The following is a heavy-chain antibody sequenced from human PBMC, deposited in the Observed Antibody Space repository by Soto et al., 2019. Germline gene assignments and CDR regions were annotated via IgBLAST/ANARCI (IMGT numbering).Heavy chain of an antibody. V-gene: IGHV4-4*02. Sequence: QVQLQESDPGLVKPSGTLSLTCTVSGGSMSSSNWWNWVRQSPGKGLEWIGEAHHSGRTNYNPSLKSPVTISVDKSKNHFSLKLSSVTAADTAVYYCARSEATGLDYWGQGTLVTVSS. J-gene: IGHJ4*02. D-gene: IGHD1-26*01. CDR1: GGSMSSSNW. CDR2: AHHSGRT. CDR3: ARSEATGLDY.